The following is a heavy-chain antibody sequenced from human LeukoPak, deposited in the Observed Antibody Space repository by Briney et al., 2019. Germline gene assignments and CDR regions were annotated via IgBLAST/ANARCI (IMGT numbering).Heavy chain of an antibody. Sequence: PGGSLRLSCAASGFTFSSYGMHWVRQARGKGLEWVAVIWYDGSNKYYADSVKGRFTISRDNSKNTLYLQMNSLRAEDTAVYYCARDWSGSLDYWGQGTLVTVSS. CDR3: ARDWSGSLDY. CDR1: GFTFSSYG. V-gene: IGHV3-33*01. CDR2: IWYDGSNK. D-gene: IGHD1-26*01. J-gene: IGHJ4*02.